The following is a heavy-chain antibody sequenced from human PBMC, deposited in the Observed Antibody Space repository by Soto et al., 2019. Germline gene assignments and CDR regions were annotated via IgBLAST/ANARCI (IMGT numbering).Heavy chain of an antibody. CDR3: AKDLAGATWGRFDY. D-gene: IGHD3-16*01. Sequence: EVQLLESGGGLVQPGGSLRLSCAASGFTFSSYGMSWVRQAPGKGLEWVSGISGSGTTTYYADFVKGHFTISRDNSKNTLYLQMNSLRAEDTAVYYCAKDLAGATWGRFDYWGQGALVTVSS. CDR2: ISGSGTTT. CDR1: GFTFSSYG. J-gene: IGHJ4*02. V-gene: IGHV3-23*01.